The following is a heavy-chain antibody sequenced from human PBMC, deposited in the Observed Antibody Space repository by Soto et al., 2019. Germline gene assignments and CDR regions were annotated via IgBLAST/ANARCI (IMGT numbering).Heavy chain of an antibody. CDR1: GGSIGNRSYH. Sequence: PSETLSLTCTVSGGSIGNRSYHWGRIRQPPRKGLEWIGSIYYSGSTYYNPSLQSRVTISVDTSKNWFSLKLSFVSAADTAVYYYAIRGVRGPLDYLGQGTLVTGSS. CDR2: IYYSGST. D-gene: IGHD3-10*01. CDR3: AIRGVRGPLDY. V-gene: IGHV4-39*01. J-gene: IGHJ4*02.